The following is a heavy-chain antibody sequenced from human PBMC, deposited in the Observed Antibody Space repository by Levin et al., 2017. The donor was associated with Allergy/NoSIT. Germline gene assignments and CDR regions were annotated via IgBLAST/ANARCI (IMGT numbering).Heavy chain of an antibody. V-gene: IGHV3-15*01. CDR2: LKSKTAGGTT. Sequence: GESLKISCTSSEFTLTNAWMTWVRQAPGKGLEWLGRLKSKTAGGTTDYAAPVKGRFTISRDHSKNTVYLQMNSLKSEDTAVYYCATGPASTSYFDYWGQGTLVTVSS. CDR3: ATGPASTSYFDY. D-gene: IGHD2/OR15-2a*01. J-gene: IGHJ4*02. CDR1: EFTLTNAW.